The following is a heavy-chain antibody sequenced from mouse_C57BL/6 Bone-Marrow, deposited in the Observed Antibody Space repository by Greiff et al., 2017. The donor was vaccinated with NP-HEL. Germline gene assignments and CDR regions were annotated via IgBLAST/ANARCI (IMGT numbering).Heavy chain of an antibody. Sequence: QVQLQESGPGLVQPSQSLSITCTVSGFSLTSYGVHWVRQSPGKGLEWLGVIWSGGSTDSNAAFISRLSISKDNSKSQVFFKMNSLQADDTAIYYCAREDYSKGFAYWGQGTLVTVSA. J-gene: IGHJ3*01. CDR2: IWSGGST. CDR1: GFSLTSYG. CDR3: AREDYSKGFAY. D-gene: IGHD2-5*01. V-gene: IGHV2-2*01.